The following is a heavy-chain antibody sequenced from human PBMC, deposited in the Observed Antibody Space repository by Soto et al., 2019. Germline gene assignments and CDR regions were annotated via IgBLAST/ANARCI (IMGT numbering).Heavy chain of an antibody. CDR1: GGSISSGGYY. D-gene: IGHD2-2*01. CDR2: IYYSGST. Sequence: SETLSLTCTVSGGSISSGGYYWSWIRQHTGKGLEWIGYIYYSGSTDYNPSLKSRVTISVDTSKNQFSLELSSVTAADTAVYYCARASLGYCSSTSCRSNWFDPWGQGTLVTVSS. V-gene: IGHV4-31*03. J-gene: IGHJ5*02. CDR3: ARASLGYCSSTSCRSNWFDP.